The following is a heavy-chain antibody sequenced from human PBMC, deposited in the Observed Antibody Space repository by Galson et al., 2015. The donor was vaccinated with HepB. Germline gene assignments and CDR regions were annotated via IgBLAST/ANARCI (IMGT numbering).Heavy chain of an antibody. D-gene: IGHD6-19*01. J-gene: IGHJ5*02. CDR3: ARDPGWGLRLVRNWFDP. CDR2: ISYDGSNK. V-gene: IGHV3-30-3*01. CDR1: GFSFSSYA. Sequence: SLRLSCAASGFSFSSYAMHWVRQAPGKGLEWVAVISYDGSNKYYADSVKGRFTISRDNSKNTLYLQMNSLRAEDTAVYYCARDPGWGLRLVRNWFDPWGQGTLVTVSS.